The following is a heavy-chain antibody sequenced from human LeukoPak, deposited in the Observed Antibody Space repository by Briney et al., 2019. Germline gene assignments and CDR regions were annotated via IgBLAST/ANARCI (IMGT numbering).Heavy chain of an antibody. D-gene: IGHD6-19*01. CDR1: GFTFSSYA. Sequence: GGSLRLSCAASGFTFSSYAMSWVRQAPGKGLEWVSAISGSGGSTYYADSVKGRFTIYRDNSKNTLYLQMNSLRAEDTAVYYCAKLSGRSGWYFDYWGQGTLVTVSS. J-gene: IGHJ4*02. CDR2: ISGSGGST. V-gene: IGHV3-23*01. CDR3: AKLSGRSGWYFDY.